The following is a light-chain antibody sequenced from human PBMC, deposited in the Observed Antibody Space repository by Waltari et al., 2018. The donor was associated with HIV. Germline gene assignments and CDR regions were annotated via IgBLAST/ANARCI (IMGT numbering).Light chain of an antibody. CDR3: CSYADNYPVV. J-gene: IGLJ2*01. CDR2: EVN. Sequence: QSALTQPRSVSGSPGQSVTISCTGTSSDVGGYHYVSWYQHHPGKAPKFMIYEVNKRPSGVPDRFSGSKSGNTASLTISGLQAEDEADYYCCSYADNYPVVFGGGTKLTVL. V-gene: IGLV2-11*01. CDR1: SSDVGGYHY.